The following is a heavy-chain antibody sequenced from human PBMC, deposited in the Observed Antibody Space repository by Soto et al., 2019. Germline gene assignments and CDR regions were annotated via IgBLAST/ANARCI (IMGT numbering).Heavy chain of an antibody. Sequence: GGSLRLSCAASGFTFSSYAMHWVRQAPGKGLEWVAVISYDGSNKYYADSVKGRFTISRDNSKNTLYLQMNSLRAEDTAVYYCARYSGSYLGYYYYGMDVWGQGTTVTVSS. CDR3: ARYSGSYLGYYYYGMDV. CDR2: ISYDGSNK. V-gene: IGHV3-30-3*01. D-gene: IGHD1-26*01. J-gene: IGHJ6*02. CDR1: GFTFSSYA.